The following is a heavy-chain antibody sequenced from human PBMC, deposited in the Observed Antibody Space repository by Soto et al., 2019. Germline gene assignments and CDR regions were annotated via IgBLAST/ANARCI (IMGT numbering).Heavy chain of an antibody. CDR3: ARVLITIFPHEMDYYGMDV. CDR2: TRNKANSYTT. D-gene: IGHD3-3*01. CDR1: GFTFSDHY. Sequence: GGSLRLSCAASGFTFSDHYMDWVRQAPGKGLEWVGRTRNKANSYTTEYAASGKGRFTISRDDSKNSLYLQMNSLKTEDTAVYYCARVLITIFPHEMDYYGMDVWGQGTTVTVSS. J-gene: IGHJ6*02. V-gene: IGHV3-72*01.